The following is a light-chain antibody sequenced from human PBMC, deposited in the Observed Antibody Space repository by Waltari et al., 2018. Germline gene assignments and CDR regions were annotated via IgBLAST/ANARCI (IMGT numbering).Light chain of an antibody. CDR1: SSDVGKYDL. CDR3: CSYAGSGIVI. J-gene: IGLJ2*01. CDR2: DVT. Sequence: QSALTQPASVSGSPGQSLTISCTGTSSDVGKYDLVSWYQQHPGKVPKVMIYDVTKRPSGVSNRFSGSKSGNTASLTISGLQAEDEADYYCCSYAGSGIVIFGGGTKLTVL. V-gene: IGLV2-23*02.